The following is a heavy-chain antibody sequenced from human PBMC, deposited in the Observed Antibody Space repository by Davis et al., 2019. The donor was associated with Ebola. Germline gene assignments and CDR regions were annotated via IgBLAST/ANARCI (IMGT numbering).Heavy chain of an antibody. V-gene: IGHV3-23*01. CDR1: GFTFSSYA. Sequence: GESLKISCAASGFTFSSYAMSWVRQAPGKGLEWVSAISGSGGSTYYADSVKGRFTISRDNSKNTLYLQMNSLRAEDTAVYYCARDRRDSSGYYYSYYYYGMDVWGQGTTVTVSS. J-gene: IGHJ6*02. D-gene: IGHD3-22*01. CDR2: ISGSGGST. CDR3: ARDRRDSSGYYYSYYYYGMDV.